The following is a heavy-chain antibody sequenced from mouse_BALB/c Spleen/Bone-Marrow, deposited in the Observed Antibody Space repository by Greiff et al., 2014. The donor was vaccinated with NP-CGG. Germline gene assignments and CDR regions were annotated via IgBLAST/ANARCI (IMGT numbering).Heavy chain of an antibody. Sequence: SGPELVKPGALVKISCKASGYTFTSYDINWVKQRPGQGLEWIGWIYPGDDNTKYNEKFEGKATLTADKSSSTAYMQLSSLTSENSAVYFCARGGGYAMDYWGQGTSVTVSS. CDR2: IYPGDDNT. J-gene: IGHJ4*01. V-gene: IGHV1S56*01. CDR1: GYTFTSYD. CDR3: ARGGGYAMDY.